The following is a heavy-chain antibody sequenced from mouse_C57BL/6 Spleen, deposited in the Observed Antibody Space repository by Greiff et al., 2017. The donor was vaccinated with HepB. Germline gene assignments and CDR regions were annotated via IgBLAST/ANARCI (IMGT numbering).Heavy chain of an antibody. D-gene: IGHD4-1*01. V-gene: IGHV5-12*01. CDR1: GFTFSDYY. J-gene: IGHJ2*01. Sequence: EVHLVESGGGLVQPGGSLKLSCAASGFTFSDYYMYWVRQTPEKRLEWVAYISNGGGSTYYPDTVKGRFTISRDNAKNTLYLQMSRLKSEDTAMYYCAKLGRQGYFDYWGQGTTLTVSS. CDR2: ISNGGGST. CDR3: AKLGRQGYFDY.